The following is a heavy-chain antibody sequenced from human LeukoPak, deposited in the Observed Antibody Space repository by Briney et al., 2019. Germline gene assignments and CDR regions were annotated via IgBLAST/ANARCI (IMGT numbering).Heavy chain of an antibody. CDR3: ARGGIAAAAPTYYYYMDV. J-gene: IGHJ6*03. CDR1: GYTFTGYY. D-gene: IGHD6-13*01. CDR2: INPNSGGT. Sequence: GASVKVSCKASGYTFTGYYMHWVRQAPGQGLEWMGWINPNSGGTNYAQKLQGRVTMTTDTSTSTAYMELRSLRSDDTAVYYCARGGIAAAAPTYYYYMDVWGKGTTVTISS. V-gene: IGHV1-2*02.